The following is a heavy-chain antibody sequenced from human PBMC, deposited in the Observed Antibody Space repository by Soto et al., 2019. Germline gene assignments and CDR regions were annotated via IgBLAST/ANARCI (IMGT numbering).Heavy chain of an antibody. CDR1: GFTFSSYA. V-gene: IGHV3-23*01. CDR2: ISGSGGST. D-gene: IGHD1-1*01. J-gene: IGHJ3*02. CDR3: AKSQLGMLAFDI. Sequence: EVQLLESGGGLVQPGGSLRLSCAASGFTFSSYAMSWVRQAPGKGLEWVSAISGSGGSTYYADSVKGRFTISRDNSKNPLYLQMNSLRAEDTAVYYCAKSQLGMLAFDIWGQGTMVTVSS.